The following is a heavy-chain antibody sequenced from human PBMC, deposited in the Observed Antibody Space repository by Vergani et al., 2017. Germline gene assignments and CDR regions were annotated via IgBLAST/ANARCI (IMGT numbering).Heavy chain of an antibody. CDR3: AKPPYDFWSGYYAY. CDR1: GFTFSSYA. CDR2: LSGSGLST. V-gene: IGHV3-23*01. Sequence: EVQLLESGGGLVQPGGSLRLSCAASGFTFSSYAMSWVRQAPGEGLEWVSALSGSGLSTYYAEYVKGRFTISRDNSKNTLYLQMNSLRAEDTAVYYCAKPPYDFWSGYYAYWGQGTLVTVSS. D-gene: IGHD3-3*01. J-gene: IGHJ4*02.